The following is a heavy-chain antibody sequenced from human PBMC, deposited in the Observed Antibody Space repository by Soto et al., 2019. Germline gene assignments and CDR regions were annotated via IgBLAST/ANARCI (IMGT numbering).Heavy chain of an antibody. D-gene: IGHD4-17*01. CDR2: ISGSGDST. CDR3: ARVWERTVTTRNYFYGIDV. J-gene: IGHJ6*02. CDR1: GFTFYSYA. Sequence: GGSLRLSCAASGFTFYSYAMTWVRQAPGKALEWVSTISGSGDSTYYADSVKGRFSISRDNYKNTVSLQMNSLRAENTAVYFCARVWERTVTTRNYFYGIDVWGRGTTVTGSS. V-gene: IGHV3-23*01.